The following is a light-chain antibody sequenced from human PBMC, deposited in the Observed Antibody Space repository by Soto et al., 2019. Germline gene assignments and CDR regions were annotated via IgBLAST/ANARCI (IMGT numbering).Light chain of an antibody. CDR3: QQGNNWPIFT. V-gene: IGKV3-11*01. CDR1: QSVTQS. Sequence: EIVLTQSPATLSLSPGERATLSCRACQSVTQSLACYQQQPGQAPRLLIYTTSNRATSIPARFSGSGSRTDFTLTISSLEPEDFAVYYCQQGNNWPIFTFGPGTKVDI. J-gene: IGKJ3*01. CDR2: TTS.